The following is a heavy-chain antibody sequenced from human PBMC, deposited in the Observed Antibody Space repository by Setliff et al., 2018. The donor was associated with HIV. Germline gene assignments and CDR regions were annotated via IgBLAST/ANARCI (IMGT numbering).Heavy chain of an antibody. CDR1: GNTLRNNA. J-gene: IGHJ3*01. Sequence: SVKVSCKASGNTLRNNAIGWVRQAPGQGLEWMGSLIPVLGEPHYAQKFQGRVTITTDEYTSTAYMDLSSLKSEDTAIYYCARTSGDAYNYEGAFDVWGQGTLVTVSS. CDR2: LIPVLGEP. D-gene: IGHD5-12*01. V-gene: IGHV1-69*11. CDR3: ARTSGDAYNYEGAFDV.